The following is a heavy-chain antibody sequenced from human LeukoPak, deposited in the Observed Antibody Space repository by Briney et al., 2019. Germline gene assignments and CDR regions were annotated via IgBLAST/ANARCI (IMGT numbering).Heavy chain of an antibody. J-gene: IGHJ3*02. CDR2: ISYDGSNK. V-gene: IGHV3-30-3*01. CDR3: ARVSCTSCYLDAFDI. D-gene: IGHD2-2*01. Sequence: SCKASGGTFSSYAMHWVRQSPGKGLEWVAVISYDGSNKYYADSVKGRFTISRDNSKNTLYLQMNSLRAEDTAVYYCARVSCTSCYLDAFDIWGQGTMVTVSS. CDR1: GGTFSSYA.